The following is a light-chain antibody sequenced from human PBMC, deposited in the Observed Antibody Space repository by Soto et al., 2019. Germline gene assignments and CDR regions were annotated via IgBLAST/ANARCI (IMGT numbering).Light chain of an antibody. CDR1: QSISSSY. CDR3: QQYGSSPLIT. J-gene: IGKJ5*01. V-gene: IGKV3-20*01. Sequence: EIVLTQSPGTLSLSPGERATLSCRASQSISSSYLAWYQQKPGQAPRFIIYGASTRATGVPDRFSGSGSGTDFTLTVSRLEPEDFAVYYCQQYGSSPLITFGQGTRLDIK. CDR2: GAS.